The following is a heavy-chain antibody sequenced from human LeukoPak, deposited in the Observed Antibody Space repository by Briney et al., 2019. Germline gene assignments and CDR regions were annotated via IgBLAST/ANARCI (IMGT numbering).Heavy chain of an antibody. CDR1: GYTFTGYY. J-gene: IGHJ4*02. D-gene: IGHD3-22*01. CDR3: AREGEVDTVIVGYYFDY. Sequence: ASVKVSCKASGYTFTGYYIHWVRQAPGQGLEWMGWINPNSGGTNYAQKLQGRVTMTRDTSISTAYMELSRLRSDDTAVYYCAREGEVDTVIVGYYFDYWGQGTLVTVSS. CDR2: INPNSGGT. V-gene: IGHV1-2*02.